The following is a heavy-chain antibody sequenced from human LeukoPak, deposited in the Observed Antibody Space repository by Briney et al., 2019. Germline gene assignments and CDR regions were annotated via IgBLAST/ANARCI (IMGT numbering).Heavy chain of an antibody. CDR3: AKDSYGDYAGSYDI. CDR2: ISYDGSNK. Sequence: GGSLRLSCAASGFTFSSYGMHGVRQAPGKGLEWVAVISYDGSNKYYADSVKGRFTISRDNSKNTLYLQMNSLRAEDTAVYYCAKDSYGDYAGSYDIWGQGTMVTVSS. CDR1: GFTFSSYG. J-gene: IGHJ3*02. V-gene: IGHV3-30*18. D-gene: IGHD4-17*01.